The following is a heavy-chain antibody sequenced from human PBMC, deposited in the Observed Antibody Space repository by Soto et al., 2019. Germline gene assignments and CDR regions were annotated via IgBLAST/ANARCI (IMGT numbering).Heavy chain of an antibody. CDR2: ISGSGGST. D-gene: IGHD2-15*01. CDR3: AKDSSPVVVVAAAPDY. V-gene: IGHV3-23*01. J-gene: IGHJ4*02. Sequence: GGSLRLSCAASGFTFSSYAMSWVRQAPGKGLEWVSAISGSGGSTYYADSVKGRFTISRDNSKNTLYLQMNSLRAEDTAVYYCAKDSSPVVVVAAAPDYWGQGTLVTVSS. CDR1: GFTFSSYA.